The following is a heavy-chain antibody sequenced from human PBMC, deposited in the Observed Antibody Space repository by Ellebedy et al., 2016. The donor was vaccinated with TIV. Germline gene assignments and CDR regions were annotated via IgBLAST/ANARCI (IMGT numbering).Heavy chain of an antibody. CDR3: AKDRGYGSGTYRHFDH. D-gene: IGHD3-10*01. J-gene: IGHJ4*02. CDR2: ISYDGSNK. V-gene: IGHV3-30*18. Sequence: PGGSLRLSCAASGFYLSSYAMHWVRQAPGEGLEWVALISYDGSNKYYADSVKGRFTISRDNSKNTVDLQMNSLRLEDTAVYYCAKDRGYGSGTYRHFDHWGQGMLVIVSS. CDR1: GFYLSSYA.